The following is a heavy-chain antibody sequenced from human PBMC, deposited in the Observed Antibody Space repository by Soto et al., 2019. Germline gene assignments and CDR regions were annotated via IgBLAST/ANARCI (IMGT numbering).Heavy chain of an antibody. CDR2: IYWNDDK. Sequence: QITLKESGPTLVKPTQTLTLTCTFSGFSLSTSGVGVGWIRQPPGKALEWLALIYWNDDKRYSPSLKSRLTITKDTSKNQVVLTMTNMDPEDTATYYCAHRLIVAVAGVEYFQHWGQGTLVTVSS. CDR1: GFSLSTSGVG. D-gene: IGHD6-19*01. J-gene: IGHJ1*01. V-gene: IGHV2-5*01. CDR3: AHRLIVAVAGVEYFQH.